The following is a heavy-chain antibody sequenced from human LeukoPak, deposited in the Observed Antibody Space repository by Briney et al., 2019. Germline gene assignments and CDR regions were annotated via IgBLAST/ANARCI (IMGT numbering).Heavy chain of an antibody. CDR2: IRSKTDGGIT. J-gene: IGHJ4*02. D-gene: IGHD6-13*01. V-gene: IGHV3-15*01. CDR3: STVAAAGHSDY. Sequence: GGSLRLSCAASGFTFTNAWMSWVRQAPGKGLEWVGRIRSKTDGGITDYAAPVKGRFTISRDDSKNTLYLQMNSLKTEDTAVYYCSTVAAAGHSDYWGQGTLVTVSS. CDR1: GFTFTNAW.